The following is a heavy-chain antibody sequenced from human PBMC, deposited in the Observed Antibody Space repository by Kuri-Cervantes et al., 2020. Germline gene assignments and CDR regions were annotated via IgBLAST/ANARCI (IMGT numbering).Heavy chain of an antibody. CDR2: IDWDDDK. CDR1: GFSPTASGVG. CDR3: ARIEGAPDAFDI. Sequence: SGPTLVKPTQTLTLTCTFSGFSPTASGVGVGWIRQPPGKALEWLARIDWDDDKFYSTSLKTRLTISKDTSKNQVVLTMTNMDPVDTATYYCARIEGAPDAFDIWGQGTMVTVSS. V-gene: IGHV2-70*04. J-gene: IGHJ3*02.